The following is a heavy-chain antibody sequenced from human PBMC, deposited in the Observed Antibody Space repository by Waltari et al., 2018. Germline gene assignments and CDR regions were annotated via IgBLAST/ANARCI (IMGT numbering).Heavy chain of an antibody. CDR2: VNPNGGST. CDR3: ARAGSTLIWGVAE. V-gene: IGHV1-46*04. CDR1: GYTFTDFY. D-gene: IGHD2-2*01. J-gene: IGHJ4*02. Sequence: QVQLVQSGAEVKKPGASVKVSCKASGYTFTDFYMHWVRQAPGQGLEWMGIVNPNGGSTTYAQKLQDRVTMTRDTSTSTVYMELNSLRSEDTAVYYCARAGSTLIWGVAEWGQGTLVTVSS.